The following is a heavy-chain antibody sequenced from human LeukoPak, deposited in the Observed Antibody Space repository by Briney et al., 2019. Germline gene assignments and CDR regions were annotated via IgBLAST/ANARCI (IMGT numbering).Heavy chain of an antibody. Sequence: SETLSLTCAVSGYSISSGYYWGWIRQPPGKGLEWIGSIYHSGSTYYNPALKRRVTISVDTSKNQFSLTLSSVTAADTAVYYCARRGSGSRYYFDYWGQGTLVTVSS. CDR2: IYHSGST. J-gene: IGHJ4*02. D-gene: IGHD1-26*01. CDR1: GYSISSGYY. CDR3: ARRGSGSRYYFDY. V-gene: IGHV4-38-2*01.